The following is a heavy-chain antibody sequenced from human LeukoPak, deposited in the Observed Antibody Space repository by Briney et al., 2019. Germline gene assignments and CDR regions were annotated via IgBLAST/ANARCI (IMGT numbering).Heavy chain of an antibody. CDR2: ISAYNGIT. J-gene: IGHJ4*02. V-gene: IGHV1-18*01. Sequence: ASVKVSCKGSGYTFITSAITWVRQAPGQGLEWMGWISAYNGITNYAEKLQGRVTMTTDTSTNTAYMELWSLTSDDTAVYYCAREGAPFSSGYLPVDYWGQGTLVTVSS. CDR1: GYTFITSA. D-gene: IGHD3-22*01. CDR3: AREGAPFSSGYLPVDY.